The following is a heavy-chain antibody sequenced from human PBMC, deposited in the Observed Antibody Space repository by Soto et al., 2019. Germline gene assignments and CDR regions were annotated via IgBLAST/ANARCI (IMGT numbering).Heavy chain of an antibody. CDR1: GDSISTVDYF. Sequence: QVQLLESGPGLVKPSQTLSLTCSVSGDSISTVDYFWAWIRQPPGQALEYIGYIYRSATTYFNPSFESRVAISLDTSKSQFSLNVTPVTAADTAVYFCARGRYCLTGRCFPNWFDSWGQGALVTVSS. V-gene: IGHV4-30-4*01. J-gene: IGHJ5*01. CDR2: IYRSATT. CDR3: ARGRYCLTGRCFPNWFDS. D-gene: IGHD2-15*01.